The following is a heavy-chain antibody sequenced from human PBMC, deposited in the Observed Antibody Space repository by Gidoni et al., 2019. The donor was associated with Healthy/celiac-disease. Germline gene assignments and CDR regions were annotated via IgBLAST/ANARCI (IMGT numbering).Heavy chain of an antibody. J-gene: IGHJ4*02. CDR1: GFIFSGYW. Sequence: EVQLVESGVGLVPPGGSLRLSCAASGFIFSGYWTSLVRQAPGKGLEWVANIKQDGSEKYYVDSVKGRFTISRDNAKNSLYRQMNSLRAEDRAVYYCAREYSSSCFDYWGQGTLVTVSS. D-gene: IGHD6-6*01. CDR2: IKQDGSEK. V-gene: IGHV3-7*01. CDR3: AREYSSSCFDY.